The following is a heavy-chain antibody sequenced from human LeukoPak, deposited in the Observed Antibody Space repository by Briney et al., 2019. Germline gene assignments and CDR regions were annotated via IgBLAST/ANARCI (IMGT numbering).Heavy chain of an antibody. J-gene: IGHJ4*02. V-gene: IGHV4-38-2*01. D-gene: IGHD3-22*01. CDR2: MYQSETT. CDR3: ARVRPRGSSGYPDY. Sequence: PSETLSLTCGVSGDSISSGYYWGWIRQPPGKGLEWIGYMYQSETTYYNPSLKSRVTISADTSKNQFSLKLSSVTAADPAVFYCARVRPRGSSGYPDYWGQGTLVTVSS. CDR1: GDSISSGYY.